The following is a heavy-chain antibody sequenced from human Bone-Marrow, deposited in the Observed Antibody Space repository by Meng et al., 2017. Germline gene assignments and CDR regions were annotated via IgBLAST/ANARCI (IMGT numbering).Heavy chain of an antibody. CDR1: GFTVSSNY. CDR3: ARSRLDFDWGSPYYFDY. CDR2: IYSGGST. Sequence: GGSLRLSCAASGFTVSSNYMSWVRQAPGKGLEWVSVIYSGGSTYYADSVKGRFTISRHNSKNTLYLQMNSLGAEDTAVYYCARSRLDFDWGSPYYFDYWGQGTLVTVSS. V-gene: IGHV3-53*04. J-gene: IGHJ4*02. D-gene: IGHD7-27*01.